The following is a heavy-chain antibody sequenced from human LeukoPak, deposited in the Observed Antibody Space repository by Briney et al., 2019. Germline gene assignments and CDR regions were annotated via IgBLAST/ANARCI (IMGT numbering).Heavy chain of an antibody. J-gene: IGHJ3*02. CDR2: VYHSGST. D-gene: IGHD3-10*01. V-gene: IGHV4-38-2*02. CDR1: GYFIRSGYY. Sequence: SETLSLTCTVSGYFIRSGYYWGWIRQSPGKGLEWIGSVYHSGSTYYNPSLKSRITISVDTSKNHFSLRLKSVTTADTAVYYCVRDDTEFTVFRGVNDNTFDIWGQGTMVTVSS. CDR3: VRDDTEFTVFRGVNDNTFDI.